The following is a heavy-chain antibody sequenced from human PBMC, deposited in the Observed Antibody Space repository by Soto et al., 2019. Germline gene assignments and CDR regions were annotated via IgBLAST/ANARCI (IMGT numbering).Heavy chain of an antibody. CDR3: TRDPLYCSSTSCQDYYYGMDV. CDR2: IRSKAYGGTT. CDR1: GFTFGDYA. V-gene: IGHV3-49*04. J-gene: IGHJ6*02. Sequence: PGGSLRLSCTASGFTFGDYAMSWVRQAPGKGLEWVGFIRSKAYGGTTEYAASVKGRFTISRDDSKSIAYLQMNSLKTEDTAVYYCTRDPLYCSSTSCQDYYYGMDVWGQGTTVTVSS. D-gene: IGHD2-2*01.